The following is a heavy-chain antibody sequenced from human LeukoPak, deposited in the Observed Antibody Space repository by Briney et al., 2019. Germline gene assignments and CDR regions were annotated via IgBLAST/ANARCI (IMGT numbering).Heavy chain of an antibody. CDR3: ARASGDIVVVPAARSSYYYGMDV. D-gene: IGHD2-2*01. Sequence: SVKVSCKASGGTFSSYAISWVRQAPGQGLEWTGRIIPILGIANYAQKFQGRVTITADKSTSTAYMELSSLRSEDTAVYYCARASGDIVVVPAARSSYYYGMDVWGQGTTVTVSS. V-gene: IGHV1-69*04. CDR1: GGTFSSYA. CDR2: IIPILGIA. J-gene: IGHJ6*02.